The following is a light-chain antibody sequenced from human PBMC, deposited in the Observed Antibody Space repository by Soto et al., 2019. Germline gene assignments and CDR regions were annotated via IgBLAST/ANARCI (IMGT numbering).Light chain of an antibody. CDR3: QQYSNLII. J-gene: IGKJ5*01. V-gene: IGKV1-33*01. CDR1: QDVSNY. CDR2: DAS. Sequence: DIQMTQSPSSLSASVGDRVTITCQASQDVSNYLNWYQQKLGKAPKLLIYDASNLETGVPSRFSGSGSGTYFSFTISSLQPEDFATYYCQQYSNLIIFGQGTRLEIK.